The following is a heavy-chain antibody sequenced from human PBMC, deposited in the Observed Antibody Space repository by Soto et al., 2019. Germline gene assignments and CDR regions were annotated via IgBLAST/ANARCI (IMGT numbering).Heavy chain of an antibody. CDR3: AKGQDKMITVTTALDY. CDR1: GFTFSSYA. CDR2: ISGSGGST. J-gene: IGHJ4*02. Sequence: EVQLLESGGGLVQPGGSLRLSCAASGFTFSSYAMSWVRQAPGKGLEWVSAISGSGGSTYYADSVKGRFTISRDNSKNTLYLQMNSLRAEDTAVYYCAKGQDKMITVTTALDYWGQGTLVTVSS. D-gene: IGHD4-4*01. V-gene: IGHV3-23*01.